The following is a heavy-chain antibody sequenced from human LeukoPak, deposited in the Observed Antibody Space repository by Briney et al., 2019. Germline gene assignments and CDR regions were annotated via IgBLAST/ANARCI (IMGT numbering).Heavy chain of an antibody. V-gene: IGHV3-11*01. CDR2: ISSSGSTI. Sequence: GGSLRLSCAASGFTFSDYYMSWIRQAPGKGLEWVSYISSSGSTIYYADSVKGRFTISRDNAKNSLYLQMNSLRAEDTAVYYCARDACSGGSCYWFDYWGQGTLVTVSS. D-gene: IGHD2-15*01. J-gene: IGHJ4*02. CDR3: ARDACSGGSCYWFDY. CDR1: GFTFSDYY.